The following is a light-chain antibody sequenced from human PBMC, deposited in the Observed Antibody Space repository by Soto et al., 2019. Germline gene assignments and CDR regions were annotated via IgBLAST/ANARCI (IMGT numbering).Light chain of an antibody. CDR1: QSVSSN. CDR2: GAF. CDR3: QQYNDWPLT. V-gene: IGKV3-15*01. J-gene: IGKJ1*01. Sequence: EIVMTQSPVTLSVSPGERATLSCSASQSVSSNLAWYQQKPGQAPSLLIYGAFTRATGIPARFSGTGSGTEFTLTISSLQSEDFALYYCQQYNDWPLTCGQGTKGDIK.